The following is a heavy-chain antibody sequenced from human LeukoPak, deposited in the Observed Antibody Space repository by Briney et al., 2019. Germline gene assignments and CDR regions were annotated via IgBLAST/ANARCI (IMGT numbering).Heavy chain of an antibody. V-gene: IGHV1-2*02. Sequence: ASVKVSCKASGYTFTGYYMHWVRQAPGQGLEWMGWINPNSGGTNYAQKFQGRVTMTRDTSTSTAYMELSRLRSDDTAVYYCARDLVLNWGSNWYFDLWGRGTLVTVSS. CDR1: GYTFTGYY. CDR2: INPNSGGT. CDR3: ARDLVLNWGSNWYFDL. D-gene: IGHD4/OR15-4a*01. J-gene: IGHJ2*01.